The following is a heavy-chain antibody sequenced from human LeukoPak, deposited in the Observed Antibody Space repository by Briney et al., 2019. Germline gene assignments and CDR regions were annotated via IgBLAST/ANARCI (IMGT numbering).Heavy chain of an antibody. V-gene: IGHV3-74*01. CDR1: GFTFSSYW. Sequence: GGSLRLSCAASGFTFSSYWMHWVRQAPGKGLVWVSRINTDGSSTSYADSVKGRFTISRDNAKNSLYLQMNSLRAEDTAVYYCARDGPLGWFDPWGQGTLVTVSS. CDR3: ARDGPLGWFDP. J-gene: IGHJ5*02. CDR2: INTDGSST.